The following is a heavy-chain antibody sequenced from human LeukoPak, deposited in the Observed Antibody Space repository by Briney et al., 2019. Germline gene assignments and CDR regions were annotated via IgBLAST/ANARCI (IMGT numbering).Heavy chain of an antibody. J-gene: IGHJ2*01. CDR3: AREIVGATRPYYWYFDL. CDR2: IYYSGST. CDR1: GGSISSGDYY. Sequence: YPSETLSLTCTVSGGSISSGDYYWSWIRQPPGKGLEWIGYIYYSGSTYYNPSLKSRVTISVDTSKNQFSLKLSSVTAADTAVYYCAREIVGATRPYYWYFDLWGRGTLVTVSS. D-gene: IGHD1-26*01. V-gene: IGHV4-30-4*01.